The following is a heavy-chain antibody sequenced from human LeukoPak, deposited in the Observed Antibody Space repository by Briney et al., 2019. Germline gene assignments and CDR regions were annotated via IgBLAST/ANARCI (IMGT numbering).Heavy chain of an antibody. Sequence: GGSLRLSCSASGFTFSSYAMHWVRQAPGKGLEYVSAISSNGGSTYYADSVKGRFTISRDNSKNTLYLQMSSLRAEDTAVYYCAKDMLKWLLWGAFDIWGQGTMVTVSS. D-gene: IGHD3-3*01. CDR3: AKDMLKWLLWGAFDI. J-gene: IGHJ3*02. CDR1: GFTFSSYA. V-gene: IGHV3-64D*06. CDR2: ISSNGGST.